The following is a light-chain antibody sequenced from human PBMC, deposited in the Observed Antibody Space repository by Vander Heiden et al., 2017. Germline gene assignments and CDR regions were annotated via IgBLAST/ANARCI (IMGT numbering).Light chain of an antibody. CDR1: SSNTGSNY. V-gene: IGLV1-47*02. J-gene: IGLJ3*02. CDR2: SNN. CDR3: AAWDDSLSGWV. Sequence: QSVLTQPPSASGTPGQRFTISCSGSSSNTGSNYVYWYQQLPGTAPKLLINSNNQRPSGVPDRFSGSKSGTSASLAISGLRSEDEADYYCAAWDDSLSGWVFGGGTKLTVL.